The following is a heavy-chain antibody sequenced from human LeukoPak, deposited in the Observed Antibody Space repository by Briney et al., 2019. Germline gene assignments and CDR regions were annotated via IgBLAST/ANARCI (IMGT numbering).Heavy chain of an antibody. D-gene: IGHD3-9*01. J-gene: IGHJ4*02. CDR3: ARGRASYDILAGSRTFFDY. CDR2: INHSGST. V-gene: IGHV4-34*01. CDR1: GGSFSGYY. Sequence: SETLSLTCAVYGGSFSGYYWSWIRQPPGKGLEWIGEINHSGSTNYNPTPKSRVTISVDTSKNQISLKLSSVSAADTAVYYCARGRASYDILAGSRTFFDYWGQGTLVTVSS.